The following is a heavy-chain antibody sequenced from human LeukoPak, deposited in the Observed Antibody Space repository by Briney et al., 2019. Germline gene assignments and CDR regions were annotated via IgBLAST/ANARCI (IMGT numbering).Heavy chain of an antibody. J-gene: IGHJ6*02. CDR2: FYYSGST. CDR1: GGSISSSGYY. Sequence: PSETLSLTCTVSGGSISSSGYYWGWIRQSPGKGLEWIGNFYYSGSTYYNPSLKSRVTISVDTSKNQFSLKLSSVTAADTAVYYCARDVGYSYGVYYYYGMDVWGQGTTVTVSS. V-gene: IGHV4-39*07. D-gene: IGHD5-18*01. CDR3: ARDVGYSYGVYYYYGMDV.